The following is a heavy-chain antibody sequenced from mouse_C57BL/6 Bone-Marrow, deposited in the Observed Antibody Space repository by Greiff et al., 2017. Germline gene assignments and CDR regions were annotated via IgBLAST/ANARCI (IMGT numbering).Heavy chain of an antibody. D-gene: IGHD1-1*01. J-gene: IGHJ2*01. V-gene: IGHV14-2*01. Sequence: EVKLMESGAELVKPGASVKLSCTASGFNIKDYYMHWVKQRTEQGLEWIGRIDPEDGETKYAPKFQGKATIKADTSSNTAYLQLSSLTSEYTAVYYCARIYYYGSSYVGYFDYWGQGTTLTVSS. CDR1: GFNIKDYY. CDR3: ARIYYYGSSYVGYFDY. CDR2: IDPEDGET.